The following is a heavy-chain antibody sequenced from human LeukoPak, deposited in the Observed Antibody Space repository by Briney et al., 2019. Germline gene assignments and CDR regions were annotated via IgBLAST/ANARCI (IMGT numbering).Heavy chain of an antibody. CDR2: IYYSGST. V-gene: IGHV4-39*01. Sequence: SETLSLTCTASGGSISSSSYYWGWIRQPPGKGLEWIGSIYYSGSTYYNPSLKSRVTISVDASKNQFSLKLSSVTAADTAVYYCARSDGWYFDLWGRGTLVTVSS. J-gene: IGHJ2*01. CDR3: ARSDGWYFDL. CDR1: GGSISSSSYY.